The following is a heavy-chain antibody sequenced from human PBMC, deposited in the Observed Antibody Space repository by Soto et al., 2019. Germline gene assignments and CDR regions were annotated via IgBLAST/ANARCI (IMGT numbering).Heavy chain of an antibody. CDR2: ISYDGNNK. CDR3: AKSSSSWYRYAFDI. CDR1: GFTFSSYG. D-gene: IGHD6-13*01. V-gene: IGHV3-30*18. Sequence: QVQLVESGGGVVQPGRSLRLSCAASGFTFSSYGMHWVRQAPGKGLEWGAVISYDGNNKYYADSVKGRFTISRDNSKNTLYLQMNSLRAEDTAVYYCAKSSSSWYRYAFDIWGQGTMVTVSS. J-gene: IGHJ3*02.